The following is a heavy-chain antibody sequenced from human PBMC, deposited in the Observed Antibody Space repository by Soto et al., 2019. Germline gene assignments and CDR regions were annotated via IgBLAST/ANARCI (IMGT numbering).Heavy chain of an antibody. CDR1: GFIFSSYG. V-gene: IGHV3-33*01. J-gene: IGHJ4*02. CDR3: ARDQHGSYVFDY. D-gene: IGHD3-10*01. CDR2: IWYDGSNK. Sequence: QVQLVESGGGVVQPGRSLRLSCAASGFIFSSYGMHWVRQAPGKGLDWVAVIWYDGSNKYYADSVKGRFTISRDNSKNTLYLQMNSLSADDTAVYYCARDQHGSYVFDYWGQGTLVTVSS.